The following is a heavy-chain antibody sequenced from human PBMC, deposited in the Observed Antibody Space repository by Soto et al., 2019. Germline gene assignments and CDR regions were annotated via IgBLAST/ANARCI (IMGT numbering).Heavy chain of an antibody. Sequence: ASLKISCKASGYSFTGYYMHWVRQAPGQGLEWMGWINPNSGGTNYAQKFQGWVTMTRDTSISTAYMELSRLRSDDTAVYYCARAAGDVLRYFDWSDYYYGMDDWGQGTTVTVPS. J-gene: IGHJ6*01. CDR1: GYSFTGYY. CDR3: ARAAGDVLRYFDWSDYYYGMDD. CDR2: INPNSGGT. D-gene: IGHD3-9*01. V-gene: IGHV1-2*04.